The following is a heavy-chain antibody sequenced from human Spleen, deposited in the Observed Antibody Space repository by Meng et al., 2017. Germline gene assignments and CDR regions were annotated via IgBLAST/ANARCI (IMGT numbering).Heavy chain of an antibody. D-gene: IGHD6-19*01. CDR3: VRSSGWVRTGFDP. V-gene: IGHV4-39*01. CDR2: IGHSGIT. CDR1: GVSISSTSYY. Sequence: LQLQESGPGLVKPSETLSPTCTVSGVSISSTSYYWGWIRQPPGKGLEWIGSIGHSGITYYTPSLKSRVTVSIDTSKSQFSLKLTSVTAADTAVYYCVRSSGWVRTGFDPWGQGTLVTVSS. J-gene: IGHJ5*02.